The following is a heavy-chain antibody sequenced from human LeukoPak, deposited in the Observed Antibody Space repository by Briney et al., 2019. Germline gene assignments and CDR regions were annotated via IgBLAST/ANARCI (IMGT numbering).Heavy chain of an antibody. CDR3: ARGPGRWLQLARDYFDY. D-gene: IGHD5-24*01. CDR1: GYSISSGDY. J-gene: IGHJ4*02. Sequence: SETLSLTCTVSGYSISSGDYWGWFRQPPGKGLEWFGSIYHSGSTYYNPSLKSRVTISLDTSKNQFSLKLSSVTAADTAVYYCARGPGRWLQLARDYFDYWGQGTLVTVSS. CDR2: IYHSGST. V-gene: IGHV4-38-2*02.